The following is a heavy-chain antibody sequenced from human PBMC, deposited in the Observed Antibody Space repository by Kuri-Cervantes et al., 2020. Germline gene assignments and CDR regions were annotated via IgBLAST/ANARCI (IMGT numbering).Heavy chain of an antibody. V-gene: IGHV4-4*02. CDR3: AKGYAEDY. CDR2: IYYIGDT. J-gene: IGHJ4*02. Sequence: GSLRLSCAVSGVSISSGDWWSWVRQPPGKGLEWIGEIYYIGDTNYNPSLQSRVTVSVDKSKNQFSLRLRSVTAADTALYYCAKGYAEDYWGQGTLVTVSS. D-gene: IGHD5-18*01. CDR1: GVSISSGDW.